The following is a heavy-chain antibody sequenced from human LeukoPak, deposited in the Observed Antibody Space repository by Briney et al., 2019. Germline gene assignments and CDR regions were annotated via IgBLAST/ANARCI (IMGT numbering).Heavy chain of an antibody. Sequence: GGSLSLSCAASGFSFSTYAMSWVRQAPGKGLEWISGISSSSVDTHYAESVKGRFRVSRDNSKTTLYLQMNSLRAEDTAVYYCASGTYRLGDYWGQGVLVAVSS. CDR1: GFSFSTYA. D-gene: IGHD3-10*01. J-gene: IGHJ4*02. CDR2: ISSSSVDT. CDR3: ASGTYRLGDY. V-gene: IGHV3-23*01.